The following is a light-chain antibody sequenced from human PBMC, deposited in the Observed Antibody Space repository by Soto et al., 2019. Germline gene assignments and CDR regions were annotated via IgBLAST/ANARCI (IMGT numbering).Light chain of an antibody. CDR2: EVS. Sequence: QSALTQPASVSGSPGQSITISRTGTSSDVGGYNYVSWYQQHPGKAPKLMIYEVSNRPSGVSNRFSGSKSGNTASLTISGLQAEDEADYYCSSYTSSSTWVFGGGTKVTGL. V-gene: IGLV2-14*01. CDR1: SSDVGGYNY. CDR3: SSYTSSSTWV. J-gene: IGLJ3*02.